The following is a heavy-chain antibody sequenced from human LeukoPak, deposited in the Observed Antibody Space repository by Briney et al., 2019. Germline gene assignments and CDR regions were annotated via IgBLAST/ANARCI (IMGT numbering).Heavy chain of an antibody. CDR2: ISANNGDT. D-gene: IGHD3-16*01. J-gene: IGHJ4*02. Sequence: ASVKVSCKASGYTFTSYGIAWVRQAPGQGLQWMGWISANNGDTSYSQKLQGRVTMTTDTSTNTAYMELRSLTSDDTAVYYCARDPPGLTLGSPGDYWGQGTLVIVSS. CDR3: ARDPPGLTLGSPGDY. CDR1: GYTFTSYG. V-gene: IGHV1-18*01.